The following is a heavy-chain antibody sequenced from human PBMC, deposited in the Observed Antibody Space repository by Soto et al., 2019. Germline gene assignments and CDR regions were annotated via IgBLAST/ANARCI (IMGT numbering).Heavy chain of an antibody. CDR1: GASVSSGSFY. CDR2: IYHSGKT. J-gene: IGHJ3*02. V-gene: IGHV4-61*01. CDR3: ARQIYLDAFDI. Sequence: SETLSLTCDVSGASVSSGSFYYHWIRQAPGKGLEWIGYIYHSGKTNYSPSLRSRITISSDTSKNQFSLKLSSVTAADTAVYYCARQIYLDAFDIWGQGTMVTVSS.